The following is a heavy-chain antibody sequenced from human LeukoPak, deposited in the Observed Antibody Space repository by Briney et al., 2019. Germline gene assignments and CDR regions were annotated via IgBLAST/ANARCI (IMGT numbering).Heavy chain of an antibody. V-gene: IGHV3-21*01. CDR2: ISSSSSYI. D-gene: IGHD1-26*01. CDR1: GFTFSSYS. J-gene: IGHJ4*02. Sequence: GGSLRLSCAASGFTFSSYSMNWVRQAPGKGLEGVSSISSSSSYIYYADSVKGRFTISRDNAKNSLYLQMNSLRAEDTAVYYCARDEWELLREWVYWGQGTLVTVPS. CDR3: ARDEWELLREWVY.